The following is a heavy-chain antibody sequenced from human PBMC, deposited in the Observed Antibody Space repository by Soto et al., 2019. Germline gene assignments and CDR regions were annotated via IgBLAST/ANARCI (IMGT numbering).Heavy chain of an antibody. D-gene: IGHD3-22*01. CDR3: ASHYDSSGYYYRGLDY. J-gene: IGHJ4*02. V-gene: IGHV1-69*01. Sequence: GASVKVSCKASGGTFSSYAISWVRQAPGQGLEWMGGIIPIFGTADYAQKFQGRVTITADESTSTGNMELSSLRSEDTAVYYCASHYDSSGYYYRGLDYSGQGTLVTVSS. CDR1: GGTFSSYA. CDR2: IIPIFGTA.